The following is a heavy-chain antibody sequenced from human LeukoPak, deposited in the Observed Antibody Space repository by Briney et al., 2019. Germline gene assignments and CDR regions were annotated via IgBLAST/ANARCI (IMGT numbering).Heavy chain of an antibody. Sequence: ASVKVSCKTSGYSFNSHHVHWVRQAPGQGLEWMGIINPSGGSTSYAQKFQGRVTMTRDTSTSTVYMELSSLRSEDTAVYYCARDRGGYCSGGSCYSDAFDIWGQGTMVTVSP. CDR3: ARDRGGYCSGGSCYSDAFDI. J-gene: IGHJ3*02. D-gene: IGHD2-15*01. CDR2: INPSGGST. CDR1: GYSFNSHH. V-gene: IGHV1-46*02.